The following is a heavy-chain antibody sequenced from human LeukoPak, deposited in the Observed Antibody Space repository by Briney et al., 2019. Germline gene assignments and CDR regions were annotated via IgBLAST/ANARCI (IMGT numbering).Heavy chain of an antibody. CDR1: GFTFSSYS. J-gene: IGHJ4*02. V-gene: IGHV3-21*01. CDR2: ISSSSSYI. D-gene: IGHD2-15*01. CDR3: ARDSRPYCSGGSCSLFDY. Sequence: PGGSLRLSCAASGFTFSSYSMNWVRQAPGKGLEWVSSISSSSSYIYYADSVKGQFTISRHNAKNSLYLQMNSLRAEDTAVYYCARDSRPYCSGGSCSLFDYWGQGTLVTVSS.